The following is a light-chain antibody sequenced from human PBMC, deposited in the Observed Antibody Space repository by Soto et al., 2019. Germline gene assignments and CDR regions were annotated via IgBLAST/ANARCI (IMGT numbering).Light chain of an antibody. Sequence: QYPTSLSLSRGGRATLSWSASQMVRSNLAWYKQKRGQSPRLLFYGASPGATGLPARFSGSGSGTEFTLTINSLQAEDCAVYYCQQYYNWPRTFGEETRLEVK. CDR1: QMVRSN. CDR3: QQYYNWPRT. CDR2: GAS. V-gene: IGKV3D-15*01. J-gene: IGKJ5*01.